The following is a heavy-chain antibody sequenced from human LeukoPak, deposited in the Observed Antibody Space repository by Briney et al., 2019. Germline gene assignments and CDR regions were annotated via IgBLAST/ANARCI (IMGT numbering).Heavy chain of an antibody. D-gene: IGHD3-10*01. J-gene: IGHJ5*02. CDR2: IYYSGST. CDR3: ARIYGSGSRYRGVWFDP. CDR1: GGSISSYY. V-gene: IGHV4-59*01. Sequence: PSETLSLTCTVSGGSISSYYWSWIRQPPGKGLEWIGYIYYSGSTNYNPSLKSRVTISVDTSKNQFSLKLSSVTAADTAVYYCARIYGSGSRYRGVWFDPWGQGTLVTVSS.